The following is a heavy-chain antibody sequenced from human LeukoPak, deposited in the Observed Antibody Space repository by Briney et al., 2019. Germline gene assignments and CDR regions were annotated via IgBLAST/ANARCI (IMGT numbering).Heavy chain of an antibody. CDR3: ARDSKKYYDFWSGSKRTSGEFDY. CDR2: IYHSGST. V-gene: IGHV4-38-2*02. CDR1: GYSISSGYY. D-gene: IGHD3-3*01. Sequence: SETLSLTCTVSGYSISSGYYWGWIRQPPGKGLEWIGSIYHSGSTYYNPSLTSRVTISVDTSKNQFSLKLSSVTAADTAVYYCARDSKKYYDFWSGSKRTSGEFDYWGQGTLVTVSS. J-gene: IGHJ4*02.